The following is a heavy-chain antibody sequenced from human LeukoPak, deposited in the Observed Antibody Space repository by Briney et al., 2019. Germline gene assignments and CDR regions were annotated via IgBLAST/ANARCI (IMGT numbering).Heavy chain of an antibody. CDR3: ASCSGGSCMDFDY. J-gene: IGHJ4*02. D-gene: IGHD2-15*01. CDR1: GFTFDDYT. Sequence: TGGSLRLSCAASGFTFDDYTMHWVRQAPGKGLEWVSLISWDGGSTYYADSVKGRFTISRDNSKNTLYLQMNSLRAEDTAVYYCASCSGGSCMDFDYWGQGILVTVSS. V-gene: IGHV3-43*01. CDR2: ISWDGGST.